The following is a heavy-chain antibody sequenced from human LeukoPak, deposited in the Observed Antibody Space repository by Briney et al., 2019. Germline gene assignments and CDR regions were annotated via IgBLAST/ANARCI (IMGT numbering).Heavy chain of an antibody. J-gene: IGHJ6*04. V-gene: IGHV3-48*03. D-gene: IGHD6-13*01. Sequence: GGSLRLSCAASGFTFSSYEMNWVRQAPGKGLEWVSYISSNGSTIYYADSVKGRFTISRDNAKNSLYLQMNSLRAEDTAVYYCARGDVAAAGTGIINYYYGMDVWGKGTTVTVSS. CDR3: ARGDVAAAGTGIINYYYGMDV. CDR2: ISSNGSTI. CDR1: GFTFSSYE.